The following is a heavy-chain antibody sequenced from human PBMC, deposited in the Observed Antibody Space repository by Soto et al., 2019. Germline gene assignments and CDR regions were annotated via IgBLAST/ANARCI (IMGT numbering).Heavy chain of an antibody. V-gene: IGHV3-74*03. D-gene: IGHD5-18*01. CDR3: ARVTAMATCLFYGLDV. CDR2: INSDGRTA. Sequence: EQLVESGGGLVQPGGSLRLSCAASGFSISSYWMNWVRQVPGKGLVWVARINSDGRTATYADSVKGRFTISRDNAKNTLFLQMNSLRAEDTALYYCARVTAMATCLFYGLDVWGQGTTVTVSS. CDR1: GFSISSYW. J-gene: IGHJ6*02.